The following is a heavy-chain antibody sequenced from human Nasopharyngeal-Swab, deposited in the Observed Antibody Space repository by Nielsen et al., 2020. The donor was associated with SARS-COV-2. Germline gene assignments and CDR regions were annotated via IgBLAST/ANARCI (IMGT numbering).Heavy chain of an antibody. CDR2: VTGSGSTT. CDR3: AKDRYCSGGACYFNGFDS. J-gene: IGHJ4*02. CDR1: GFTFDSYA. D-gene: IGHD2-15*01. Sequence: GGSLRLSCAASGFTFDSYAMTWVRHAPGKGLEWVSSVTGSGSTTKYADSVKGRFTISRDNSNKKVYLQMHSLRAEDSAVYYCAKDRYCSGGACYFNGFDSWGQGTLVTVSS. V-gene: IGHV3-23*01.